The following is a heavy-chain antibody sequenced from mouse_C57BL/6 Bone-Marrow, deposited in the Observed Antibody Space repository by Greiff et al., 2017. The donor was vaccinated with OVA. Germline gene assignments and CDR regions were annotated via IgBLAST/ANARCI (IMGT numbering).Heavy chain of an antibody. CDR2: ISYSGST. J-gene: IGHJ3*01. Sequence: EVQLQQSGPGMVKPSQSLSLTCTVTGYSITSGYDWHWIRHFPGNKLEWMGYISYSGSTNYNPSLKSRISITHDTSKNHFFLKLNSVTTEDTATYYCAREGYGSSFFAYWGQGTLVTVSA. CDR3: AREGYGSSFFAY. D-gene: IGHD1-1*01. CDR1: GYSITSGYD. V-gene: IGHV3-1*01.